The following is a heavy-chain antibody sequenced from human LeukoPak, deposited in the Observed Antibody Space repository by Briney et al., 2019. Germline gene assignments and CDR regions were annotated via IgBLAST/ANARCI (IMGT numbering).Heavy chain of an antibody. V-gene: IGHV4-34*01. CDR1: GGSFSGYY. Sequence: KPSETLSLTCAVYGGSFSGYYWSWIRRPPGKGLEWIGEINHSGSTNYNPSLKSRVTISVDTSKNQFSLKLSSVTAADTAVYYCARGWGVDCSSTSCYPLGYYFDYWGQGTLVTVSS. CDR3: ARGWGVDCSSTSCYPLGYYFDY. CDR2: INHSGST. D-gene: IGHD2-2*01. J-gene: IGHJ4*02.